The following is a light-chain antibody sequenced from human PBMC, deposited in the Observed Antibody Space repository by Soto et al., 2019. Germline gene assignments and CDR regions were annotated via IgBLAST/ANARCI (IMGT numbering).Light chain of an antibody. V-gene: IGKV3-15*01. CDR1: QSVNSD. Sequence: ETVMTQSPATLSASPGESATLSCRASQSVNSDLAWYQQIPGQAPRLLIYSASTGATGGPARFSGSGSGTEFPPTISSLQSEDFAIYYCQQYNNWPLTFGGGTKVEI. CDR3: QQYNNWPLT. J-gene: IGKJ4*01. CDR2: SAS.